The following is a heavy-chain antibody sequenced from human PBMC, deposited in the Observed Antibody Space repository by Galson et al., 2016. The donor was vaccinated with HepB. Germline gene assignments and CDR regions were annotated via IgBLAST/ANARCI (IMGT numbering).Heavy chain of an antibody. CDR3: ARRSHHLYNWFNP. CDR1: GYSFSNYW. V-gene: IGHV5-51*03. D-gene: IGHD6-6*01. Sequence: QSGAEVKQPGESLNISCKGSGYSFSNYWIGWVRQMPGKGLEWMGIIYPADSNTRYSPSFQGLVTISADKSISTAYLQWSSLKASDTAMYYCARRSHHLYNWFNPWGQGTLVTVSS. J-gene: IGHJ5*02. CDR2: IYPADSNT.